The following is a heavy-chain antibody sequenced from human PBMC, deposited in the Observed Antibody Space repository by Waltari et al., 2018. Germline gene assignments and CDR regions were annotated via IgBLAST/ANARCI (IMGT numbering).Heavy chain of an antibody. CDR3: ARNQFHLD. J-gene: IGHJ1*01. CDR1: GFTFSSYS. Sequence: EVQLVESGGGLVKPGGSLRLSCAASGFTFSSYSMNWVRQAPGKGREWVASISSSSSYIYYADSVKGRFTISRDNAKNSLYLQMDSLRAEDTAVYYCARNQFHLDWGKGALVTVSS. CDR2: ISSSSSYI. V-gene: IGHV3-21*01.